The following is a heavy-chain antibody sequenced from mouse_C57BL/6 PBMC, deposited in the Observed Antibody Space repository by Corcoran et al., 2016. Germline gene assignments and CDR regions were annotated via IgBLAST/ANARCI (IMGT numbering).Heavy chain of an antibody. Sequence: EVQLQQSVAELVRPGASVKLSCTASCFNIKSTYMHCVKQRPEQGLEWIGRIDPANGNTKYAPKFQVKATITADTSSNTAYLQLSSLTSEDTAIYYCAQRGPFDYWGQGTTLTVSS. J-gene: IGHJ2*01. V-gene: IGHV14-3*01. CDR1: CFNIKSTY. CDR3: AQRGPFDY. CDR2: IDPANGNT.